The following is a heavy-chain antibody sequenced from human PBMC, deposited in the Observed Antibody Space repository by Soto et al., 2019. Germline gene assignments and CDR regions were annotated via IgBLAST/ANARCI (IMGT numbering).Heavy chain of an antibody. V-gene: IGHV3-21*01. CDR2: ISSSSSYI. CDR1: GFTCSSYS. Sequence: SGGSLRLCCASSGFTCSSYSRSLVRQATGKGLEWVSSISSSSSYIYYADSVKGRFTISRDNAKNSLYLQMNSLRAEDTAVYYCARDGDYYYDSSGYYDDAFDIWGQGTMVTVSS. D-gene: IGHD3-22*01. J-gene: IGHJ3*02. CDR3: ARDGDYYYDSSGYYDDAFDI.